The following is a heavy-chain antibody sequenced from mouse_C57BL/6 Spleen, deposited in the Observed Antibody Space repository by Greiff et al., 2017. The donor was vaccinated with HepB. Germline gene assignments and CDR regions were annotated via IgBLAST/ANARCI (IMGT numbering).Heavy chain of an antibody. CDR1: GFSFNTYA. D-gene: IGHD2-3*01. Sequence: EVKLVESGGGLVQPKGSLKLSCAASGFSFNTYAMNWVRQAPGKGLEWVARIRSKSNNYATYYADSVKDRFTISRDDSESMLYLQMNNLKTEDTAMYYCVRTTYDGYYNYYAMDYWGQGTSVTVSS. CDR2: IRSKSNNYAT. CDR3: VRTTYDGYYNYYAMDY. V-gene: IGHV10-1*01. J-gene: IGHJ4*01.